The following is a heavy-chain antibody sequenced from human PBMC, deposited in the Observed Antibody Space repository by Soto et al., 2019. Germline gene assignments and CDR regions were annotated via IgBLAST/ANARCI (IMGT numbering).Heavy chain of an antibody. J-gene: IGHJ6*02. CDR1: RFTFGSYW. CDR3: ARDKEVPLTNYGMAV. V-gene: IGHV3-74*01. Sequence: GGSLRLSCTAPRFTFGSYWMHWVRQAPGKGLVWVSDINVDGTETWYADSVKGRFTISRDNDKKTLYLHMTGLRVDDTGVYYCARDKEVPLTNYGMAVWGQGTTVTVSS. CDR2: INVDGTET.